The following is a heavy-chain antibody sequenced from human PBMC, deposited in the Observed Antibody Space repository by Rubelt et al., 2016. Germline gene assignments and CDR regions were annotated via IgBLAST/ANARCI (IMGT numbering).Heavy chain of an antibody. CDR2: INHSGST. CDR1: GGSISSSSYY. Sequence: QLQLQESGPGLVKPSETLSLACTVSGGSISSSSYYWGWIRQPPGKGLEWIGEINHSGSTNYNPAWRRRVTISVDTTKNQCSLKLSSVTAADTAVYYCASGSSSSWYGYWGQGTLVTVSS. D-gene: IGHD6-13*01. V-gene: IGHV4-39*01. CDR3: ASGSSSSWYGY. J-gene: IGHJ4*02.